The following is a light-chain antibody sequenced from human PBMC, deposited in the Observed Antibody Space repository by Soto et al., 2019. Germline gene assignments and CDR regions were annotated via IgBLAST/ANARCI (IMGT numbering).Light chain of an antibody. CDR2: DAS. V-gene: IGKV1-5*01. J-gene: IGKJ1*01. Sequence: DIQMTQSPSTLSASVGDRVTITCRASQSISSWLAWYQQKPGKAPKLLIYDASSLESGVPSRFSGSGSGTEFTLTISSLQPDDFATYYCRHFGAFGQGTKVEIK. CDR1: QSISSW. CDR3: RHFGA.